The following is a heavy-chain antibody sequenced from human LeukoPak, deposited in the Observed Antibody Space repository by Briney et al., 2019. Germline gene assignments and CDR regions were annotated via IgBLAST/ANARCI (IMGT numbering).Heavy chain of an antibody. J-gene: IGHJ4*02. Sequence: SETLSLTCAVYGGSFSGYYWSWIRQPPGKGLVWIGEINHSGSTNYNPSLKSRVTISVDTSKNQFSLKLSSVTAADTAVYYCARKKGDYVWGSYRVIYYFDYWGQGTLVTVSS. CDR1: GGSFSGYY. D-gene: IGHD3-16*02. CDR3: ARKKGDYVWGSYRVIYYFDY. CDR2: INHSGST. V-gene: IGHV4-34*01.